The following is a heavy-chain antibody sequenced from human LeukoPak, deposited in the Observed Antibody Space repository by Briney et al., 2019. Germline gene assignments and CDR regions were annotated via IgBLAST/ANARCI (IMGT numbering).Heavy chain of an antibody. CDR1: GYTFTSYG. D-gene: IGHD2-2*01. Sequence: ASVKVSCKASGYTFTSYGISWVRQAPGQGLEWMGWISAYNGNTNYAQKFQGRVTMTRNTSISTAYMELSSLRSEDTAVYYCARLYLVVVPAAPNYYYYYGMDVWGQGTTVTVSS. CDR3: ARLYLVVVPAAPNYYYYYGMDV. J-gene: IGHJ6*02. CDR2: ISAYNGNT. V-gene: IGHV1-18*01.